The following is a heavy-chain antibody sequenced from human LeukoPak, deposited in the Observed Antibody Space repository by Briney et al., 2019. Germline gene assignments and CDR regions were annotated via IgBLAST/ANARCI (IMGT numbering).Heavy chain of an antibody. Sequence: GGSLRLSCATSGFTFSDYYVSWIRQAPGKGLEWVSYISSSGSTIYYADSVKGRFTISRDNAKNSLYLQMNSLRAEDTAVYYCARGGGYCSSPSCYSGYYYGMDVWGQGTTVTVSS. D-gene: IGHD2-2*01. CDR3: ARGGGYCSSPSCYSGYYYGMDV. CDR1: GFTFSDYY. V-gene: IGHV3-11*01. J-gene: IGHJ6*02. CDR2: ISSSGSTI.